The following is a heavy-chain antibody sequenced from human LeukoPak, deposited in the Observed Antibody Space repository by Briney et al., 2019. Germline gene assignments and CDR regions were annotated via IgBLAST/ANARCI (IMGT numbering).Heavy chain of an antibody. CDR1: GGSISSGSYY. V-gene: IGHV4-61*02. CDR3: ARARGMAAAGNWFDR. D-gene: IGHD6-13*01. J-gene: IGHJ5*02. CDR2: IYTSGST. Sequence: SETLSLTCTVSGGSISSGSYYWRWIRQPAGKGLEWIGRIYTSGSTNYNPSLKSRVTISIDTSKNQFSLKLSSVTAADTAVYFCARARGMAAAGNWFDRWGQGTLVTVSS.